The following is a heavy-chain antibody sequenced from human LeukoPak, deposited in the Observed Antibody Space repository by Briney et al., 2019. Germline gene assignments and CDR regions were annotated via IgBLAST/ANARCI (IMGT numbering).Heavy chain of an antibody. CDR3: ARDLTSGVDI. V-gene: IGHV4-30-4*08. CDR1: GCSISSGDYY. CDR2: IYYSGST. J-gene: IGHJ3*02. Sequence: SETLSLTCTVSGCSISSGDYYWSWIRQPPGKGLEWIGYIYYSGSTYYNPSLKSRVTISVDTSKNQFSLKLSSVTAADTAVYYCARDLTSGVDIWGQGTMVTVSS. D-gene: IGHD1-14*01.